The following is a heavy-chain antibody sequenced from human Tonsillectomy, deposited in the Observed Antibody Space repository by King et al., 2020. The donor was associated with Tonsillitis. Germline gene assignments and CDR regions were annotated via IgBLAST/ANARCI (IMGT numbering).Heavy chain of an antibody. J-gene: IGHJ4*02. D-gene: IGHD6-25*01. CDR1: GFTFDDYA. Sequence: VQLVESGGGLIQPGRSLRLSCAASGFTFDDYAMHWVRQAPGKGLEWVSGINWNGNDIGYADSVKGRFTISRDNAKNSLYLQMNSLRAEDTALYYCAKDRAATQYYFDYWGQGTLVTVSS. CDR3: AKDRAATQYYFDY. V-gene: IGHV3-9*01. CDR2: INWNGNDI.